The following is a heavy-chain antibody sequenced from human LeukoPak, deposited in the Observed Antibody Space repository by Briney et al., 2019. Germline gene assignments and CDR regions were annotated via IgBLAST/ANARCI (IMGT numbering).Heavy chain of an antibody. D-gene: IGHD3-10*01. J-gene: IGHJ4*02. CDR1: GGSISSGDYY. V-gene: IGHV4-30-4*01. CDR3: AREFGLGGYYFDY. Sequence: SETLSLTCTVSGGSISSGDYYWGWIRQPPGKGLEWIGYIYYSGSTYYNPSLKSRVTISVDTSKNQFSLKLSSVTAADTAVYYCAREFGLGGYYFDYWGQGTLVTVSS. CDR2: IYYSGST.